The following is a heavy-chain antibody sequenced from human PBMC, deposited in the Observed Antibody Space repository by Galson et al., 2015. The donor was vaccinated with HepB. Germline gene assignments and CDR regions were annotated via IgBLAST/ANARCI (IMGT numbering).Heavy chain of an antibody. CDR2: IKSKTDGGTI. D-gene: IGHD2-8*01. V-gene: IGHV3-15*01. CDR3: TTGGLDANLIFS. Sequence: SLRLSCAGSGFTFSNAWVTWVRQAPGKGLEWVGHIKSKTDGGTIVYAAPVKGRFTISRDDSKNTLYLQMNSLKTEDTAVYYCTTGGLDANLIFSWGQGTLVTVSS. J-gene: IGHJ5*02. CDR1: GFTFSNAW.